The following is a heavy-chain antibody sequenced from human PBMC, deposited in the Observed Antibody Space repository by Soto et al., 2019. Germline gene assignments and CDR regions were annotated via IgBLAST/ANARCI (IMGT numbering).Heavy chain of an antibody. J-gene: IGHJ4*02. CDR3: ARGGVDYYDSSGYYFSPYYFDY. CDR2: IYHSGST. V-gene: IGHV4-30-2*01. D-gene: IGHD3-22*01. CDR1: GGSISSGGYY. Sequence: SETLSLTCTVSGGSISSGGYYWSWIRQPPGKGLEWIGYIYHSGSTYYNPSLKSRVTISVDRSKNQFSLKLSSVTAADTAVYYCARGGVDYYDSSGYYFSPYYFDYWGQGTLVTVSS.